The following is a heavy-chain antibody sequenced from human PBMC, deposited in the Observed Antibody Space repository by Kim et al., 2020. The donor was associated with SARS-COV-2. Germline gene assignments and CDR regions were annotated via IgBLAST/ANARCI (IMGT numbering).Heavy chain of an antibody. V-gene: IGHV3-30*18. CDR3: AKDRRGGIVGTFDY. CDR1: GFTFSSYG. D-gene: IGHD1-26*01. Sequence: GGSLRLSCAASGFTFSSYGMHWVRQAPGKGLEWVAVISYDGSNKYYADSVKGRFTISRDNSKNTLYLQMNSLRAEDTAVYYCAKDRRGGIVGTFDYWGQG. J-gene: IGHJ4*02. CDR2: ISYDGSNK.